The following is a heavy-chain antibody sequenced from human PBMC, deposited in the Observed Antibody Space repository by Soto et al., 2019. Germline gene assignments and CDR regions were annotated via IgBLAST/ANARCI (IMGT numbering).Heavy chain of an antibody. CDR1: GFTFSSYA. CDR3: VKGLSSSSLLFDY. J-gene: IGHJ4*02. V-gene: IGHV3-64D*06. Sequence: PGGSLRLSCSASGFTFSSYAMHWVRQAPGKGLEYVSAISSNGGSTYYADSVKGRFTISRDNSKNTLYLQMSSLRAEDTAVYYCVKGLSSSSLLFDYWGQGTLVTVSS. CDR2: ISSNGGST. D-gene: IGHD6-6*01.